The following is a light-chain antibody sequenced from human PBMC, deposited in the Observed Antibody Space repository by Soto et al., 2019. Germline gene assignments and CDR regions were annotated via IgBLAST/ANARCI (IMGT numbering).Light chain of an antibody. CDR2: GTS. J-gene: IGKJ3*01. CDR1: QSVSSSY. V-gene: IGKV3-20*01. CDR3: QQYNSGFT. Sequence: EIVLTQSPGALSLSPGERATLSCRASQSVSSSYLAWYQQKPGQAPRLLTYGTSSRATGIPDRFSGGGSGTDFTLTNRRLEPEDFAVYYCQQYNSGFTFGPGTKVDIK.